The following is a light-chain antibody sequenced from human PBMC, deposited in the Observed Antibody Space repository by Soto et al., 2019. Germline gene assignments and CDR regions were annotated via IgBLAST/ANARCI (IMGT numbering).Light chain of an antibody. J-gene: IGKJ4*01. Sequence: EIVLTQSPGTLSLSPGERATLSCRASQSVSSSYLAWYQQKPGQAPRLLIYGASTRVTGIPDRFSGSGSGTDFTFTISRLESEDFAVYFCQQYGSSPLTFGGGTKVEIK. CDR3: QQYGSSPLT. CDR1: QSVSSSY. V-gene: IGKV3-20*01. CDR2: GAS.